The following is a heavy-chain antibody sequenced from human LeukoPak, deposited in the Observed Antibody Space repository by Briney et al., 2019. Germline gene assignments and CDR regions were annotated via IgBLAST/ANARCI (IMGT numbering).Heavy chain of an antibody. V-gene: IGHV1-8*02. J-gene: IGHJ5*02. CDR1: GYTFTSYG. CDR3: ARGEYDSSGYYSIYYNWFDP. D-gene: IGHD3-22*01. Sequence: ASVKVSCKASGYTFTSYGINWVRQATGQGLEWMGWMNPNSGNTGYAQKFQGRVTMTRNTSISTAYMELSSLRSEDTAVYYCARGEYDSSGYYSIYYNWFDPWGQGTLVTVSS. CDR2: MNPNSGNT.